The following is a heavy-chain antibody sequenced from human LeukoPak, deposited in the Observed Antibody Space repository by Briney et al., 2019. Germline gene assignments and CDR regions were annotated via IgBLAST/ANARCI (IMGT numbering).Heavy chain of an antibody. CDR3: AKDLDSP. J-gene: IGHJ5*02. CDR2: ISGSGGST. Sequence: PGGSLRLSCAASGFTFSNYAMTWVRQAPGKGLEWVSAISGSGGSTYYADSVRGRFAISRDNSKNTLHLQMNSLRAEDTAVYYCAKDLDSPWGQGTLVTVSS. V-gene: IGHV3-23*01. D-gene: IGHD3-9*01. CDR1: GFTFSNYA.